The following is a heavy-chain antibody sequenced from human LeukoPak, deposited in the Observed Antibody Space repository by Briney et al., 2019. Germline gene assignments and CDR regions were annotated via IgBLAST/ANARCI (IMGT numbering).Heavy chain of an antibody. V-gene: IGHV3-72*01. CDR3: ARGSSGYYY. J-gene: IGHJ4*02. CDR1: GFTFSDHY. CDR2: TRNKANSYTT. D-gene: IGHD3-22*01. Sequence: GGSLKLSCAASGFTFSDHYMDWVRQAPGKGLEWVGRTRNKANSYTTEYAASVKGRFTISRYDSKNSLYLQMNSLKTEDTAVYYCARGSSGYYYWGQGTLVTVSS.